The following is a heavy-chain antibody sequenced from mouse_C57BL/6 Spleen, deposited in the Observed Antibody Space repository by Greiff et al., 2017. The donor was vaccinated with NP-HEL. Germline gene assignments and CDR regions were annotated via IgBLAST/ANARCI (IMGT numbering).Heavy chain of an antibody. CDR3: AREEKPTIPSYAMDY. Sequence: EVNVVESGGGLVKPGGSLKLSCAASGFTFSSYAMSWVRQTPEKRLEWVATISDGGSYTYYPDNVKGRFTISRDNAKNNLYLQMSHLKSEDTAMYYCAREEKPTIPSYAMDYWGQGTSVTVSS. V-gene: IGHV5-4*01. J-gene: IGHJ4*01. D-gene: IGHD2-12*01. CDR1: GFTFSSYA. CDR2: ISDGGSYT.